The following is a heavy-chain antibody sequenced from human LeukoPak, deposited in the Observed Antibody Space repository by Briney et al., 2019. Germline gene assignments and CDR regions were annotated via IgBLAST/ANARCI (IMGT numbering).Heavy chain of an antibody. Sequence: PGGSLRLSCAASGFTFSSYSMNWVRQAPGKGLEWVSSISSSSSYIYYADSVKGRFTISRDNAKNSLYLQMNSLRVEDTAVYYCARGGPVSGSYYSAFDIWGQGTAVTVSS. D-gene: IGHD1-26*01. J-gene: IGHJ3*02. V-gene: IGHV3-21*01. CDR3: ARGGPVSGSYYSAFDI. CDR1: GFTFSSYS. CDR2: ISSSSSYI.